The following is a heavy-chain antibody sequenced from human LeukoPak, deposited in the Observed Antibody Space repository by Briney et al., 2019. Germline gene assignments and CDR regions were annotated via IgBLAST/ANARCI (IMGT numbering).Heavy chain of an antibody. CDR1: GGSISSSSYY. CDR3: ARRTLLYSSSRRGLFDP. Sequence: SETLSLTCTVSGGSISSSSYYWSWIRQPPGKGLEWIGEINHSGSTNYNPSLKSRVTISVDTSKNQFSLKLSSVTAADTAVYYCARRTLLYSSSRRGLFDPWGQGTLVTVSS. CDR2: INHSGST. J-gene: IGHJ5*02. D-gene: IGHD6-13*01. V-gene: IGHV4-39*07.